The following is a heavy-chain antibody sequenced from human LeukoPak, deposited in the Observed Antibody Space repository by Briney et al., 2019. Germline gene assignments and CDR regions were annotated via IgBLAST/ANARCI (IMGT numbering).Heavy chain of an antibody. CDR1: GFTFSSHG. CDR3: VKTMVTFGGLIRTDAFDI. D-gene: IGHD3-16*01. J-gene: IGHJ3*02. V-gene: IGHV3-30*02. CDR2: IWSDGSTK. Sequence: PGGSLRLSCAASGFTFSSHGMHWVRQAPGKGLEWVAVIWSDGSTKYYADSVKGRFTISRDNSKNTLYLQMSSLRPEDTAVYYCVKTMVTFGGLIRTDAFDIWGQGTLVTVSS.